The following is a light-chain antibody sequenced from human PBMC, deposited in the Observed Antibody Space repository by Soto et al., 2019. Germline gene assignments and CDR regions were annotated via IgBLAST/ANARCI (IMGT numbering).Light chain of an antibody. CDR2: GAS. V-gene: IGKV3-20*01. J-gene: IGKJ4*01. CDR3: QHYGSSA. CDR1: QSVSSNY. Sequence: EIVLTQSPGTLSLSPGERATLSCRASQSVSSNYLAWSQQKPGQAPRLLIYGASSRATGIPDRFSGSGSGTDFTLTISRLEPEDFAVYYCQHYGSSAFGGGTKVDI.